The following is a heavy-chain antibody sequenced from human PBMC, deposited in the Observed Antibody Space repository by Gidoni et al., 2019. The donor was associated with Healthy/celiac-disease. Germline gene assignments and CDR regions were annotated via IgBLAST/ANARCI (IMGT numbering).Heavy chain of an antibody. D-gene: IGHD3-3*01. Sequence: EVQLVESGGGLVQPGRFLRLPCAASGFTFSSSSMHWVRQAPGKGVEWVSYISSSSSSIYYADSVKGRFTISRDNAKNSLYLQMNSLRDEDTAVYYCARDGLRFLEWLSHYYYYYGMDVWGQGTTVTVSS. V-gene: IGHV3-48*02. J-gene: IGHJ6*02. CDR2: ISSSSSSI. CDR3: ARDGLRFLEWLSHYYYYYGMDV. CDR1: GFTFSSSS.